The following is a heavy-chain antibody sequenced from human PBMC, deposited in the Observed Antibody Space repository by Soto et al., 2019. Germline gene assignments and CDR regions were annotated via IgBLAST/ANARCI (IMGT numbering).Heavy chain of an antibody. J-gene: IGHJ5*02. CDR3: ARLGYCSSTSCSTYNWFDP. D-gene: IGHD2-2*02. Sequence: SETLSLTCTVSGGSISSYYWSWIRQPPGKGLEWIGYIYYSGSTNYNPSLKSRVTISVDTSKNQFSLKLSSVTAADTAVYYCARLGYCSSTSCSTYNWFDPWGQGTLVTVSS. V-gene: IGHV4-59*08. CDR2: IYYSGST. CDR1: GGSISSYY.